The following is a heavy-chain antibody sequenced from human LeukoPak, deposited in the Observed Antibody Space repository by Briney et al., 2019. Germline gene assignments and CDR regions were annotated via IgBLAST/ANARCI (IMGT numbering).Heavy chain of an antibody. J-gene: IGHJ4*02. Sequence: PSETLSLTCTVSGGSISSSTYYWGWIRQPPGKGLEWIGSIYYSGTTYYNPSLKSRVTISVDTSKNQFSLKLSSVTAADTAIYYCALGFRLGEYPFVYWGQGTLVTVSS. V-gene: IGHV4-39*01. D-gene: IGHD3-16*01. CDR3: ALGFRLGEYPFVY. CDR1: GGSISSSTYY. CDR2: IYYSGTT.